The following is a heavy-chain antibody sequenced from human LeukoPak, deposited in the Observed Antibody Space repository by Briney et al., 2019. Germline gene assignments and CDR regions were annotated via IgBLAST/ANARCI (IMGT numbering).Heavy chain of an antibody. CDR2: INPNSGGT. D-gene: IGHD3-10*01. CDR3: AKVGYNSGSSFDY. V-gene: IGHV1-2*02. Sequence: ASVKVSCKASGYTFTGYYMHWVRQAPGQGLEWMGWINPNSGGTNYAQKFQGRVTMTRDTSISTAYMELNSLRAEDTAVYYCAKVGYNSGSSFDYWGQGTLVTVSS. CDR1: GYTFTGYY. J-gene: IGHJ4*02.